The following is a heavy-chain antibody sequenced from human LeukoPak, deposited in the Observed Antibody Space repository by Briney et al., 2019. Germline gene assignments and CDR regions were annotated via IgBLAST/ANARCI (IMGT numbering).Heavy chain of an antibody. CDR1: GFPLNNYY. CDR3: ARGHFELPL. J-gene: IGHJ4*02. D-gene: IGHD1-1*01. V-gene: IGHV3-11*01. Sequence: PGGSLRLSCAASGFPLNNYYMSWIRQAPGKGLEWVSYITTSSDYMYYADSVKGRFTISRDNAKNSLYLQMNSLSAEDTAIYYCARGHFELPLWGQETLVTVSS. CDR2: ITTSSDYM.